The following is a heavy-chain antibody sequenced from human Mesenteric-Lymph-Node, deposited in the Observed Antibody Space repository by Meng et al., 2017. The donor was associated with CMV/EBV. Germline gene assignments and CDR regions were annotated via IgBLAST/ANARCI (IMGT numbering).Heavy chain of an antibody. D-gene: IGHD3-9*01. CDR1: GYTFTDYY. CDR3: ARDYDILTGQYYFDY. Sequence: GYTFTDYYRLWVRQAPRQGPEWMGRISPHSGGTNYAKKFQGRVTMTRDMSISTAYMELSRLRSDDTAVYYCARDYDILTGQYYFDYWGQGTLVTVSS. J-gene: IGHJ4*02. V-gene: IGHV1-2*06. CDR2: ISPHSGGT.